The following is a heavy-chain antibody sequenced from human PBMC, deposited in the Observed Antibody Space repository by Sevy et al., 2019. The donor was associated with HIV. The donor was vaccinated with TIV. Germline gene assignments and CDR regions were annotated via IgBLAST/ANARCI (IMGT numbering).Heavy chain of an antibody. V-gene: IGHV4-31*03. CDR1: GGSISSGDYY. Sequence: SETLSLTCTVSGGSISSGDYYWSWIRQHPGKGLEWIGYIYYSGSTYYNPSLKSRVTISIDTSKNQFSLKLSSVTAADTAVYYCARYRYSSSRYFDYWGQGTLVTVSS. CDR3: ARYRYSSSRYFDY. D-gene: IGHD6-13*01. J-gene: IGHJ4*02. CDR2: IYYSGST.